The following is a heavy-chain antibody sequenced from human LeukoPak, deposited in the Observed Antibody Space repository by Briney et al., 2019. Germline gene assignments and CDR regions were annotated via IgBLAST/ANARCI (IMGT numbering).Heavy chain of an antibody. J-gene: IGHJ4*02. CDR2: INHSGST. CDR3: ARGRKRCPFDY. V-gene: IGHV4-34*01. Sequence: SETLSLTCAVYGGSFSGYYWSWIRQPPGKGLEWIGEINHSGSTNYNPSLKSRVTISVDTSKNRFSLKLSSVTAADTAVYYCARGRKRCPFDYWGQGTLVTVSS. CDR1: GGSFSGYY. D-gene: IGHD1-14*01.